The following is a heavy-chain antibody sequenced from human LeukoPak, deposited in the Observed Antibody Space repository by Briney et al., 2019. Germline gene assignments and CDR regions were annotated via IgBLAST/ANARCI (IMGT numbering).Heavy chain of an antibody. CDR2: IKSKTDGGTT. J-gene: IGHJ6*02. V-gene: IGHV3-15*01. D-gene: IGHD4-17*01. Sequence: GGSLRLSCAASGFTFSNAWMSWVRQAPGKGLEWVGRIKSKTDGGTTDYAAPVKGRFTISRDDSKNTLYLKMNSLKTEDTAVYYCTTDFRGDYVVYYYYYGMDVWGQGTTVTVSS. CDR3: TTDFRGDYVVYYYYYGMDV. CDR1: GFTFSNAW.